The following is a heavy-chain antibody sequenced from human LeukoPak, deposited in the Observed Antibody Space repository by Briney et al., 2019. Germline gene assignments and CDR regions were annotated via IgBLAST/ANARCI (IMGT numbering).Heavy chain of an antibody. Sequence: SETLSLTCTVSGGSISSYYWSWIRQPPGKGLEWIGYIYYSGSTNYNPPLKSRVTISVDTSKNQFSLKLSSVTAADTAVYYCASTYCSGGSCYWALDYWGQGTLVTVSS. CDR3: ASTYCSGGSCYWALDY. CDR1: GGSISSYY. D-gene: IGHD2-15*01. CDR2: IYYSGST. J-gene: IGHJ4*02. V-gene: IGHV4-59*08.